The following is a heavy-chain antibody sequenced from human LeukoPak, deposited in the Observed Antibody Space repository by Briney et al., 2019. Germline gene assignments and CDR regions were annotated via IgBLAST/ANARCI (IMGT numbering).Heavy chain of an antibody. J-gene: IGHJ3*02. D-gene: IGHD3-10*01. CDR1: GYSFTSYW. CDR3: ARHTPGLWFGDNDAFGI. CDR2: IDPSDSYT. V-gene: IGHV5-10-1*01. Sequence: GEPLRISCKGSGYSFTSYWISWVRQMPGKGLEWMGRIDPSDSYTNYSPSFQGHVTISADKSISTAYLQWSSLKASDTAMYYCARHTPGLWFGDNDAFGIWGQGTMVTVSS.